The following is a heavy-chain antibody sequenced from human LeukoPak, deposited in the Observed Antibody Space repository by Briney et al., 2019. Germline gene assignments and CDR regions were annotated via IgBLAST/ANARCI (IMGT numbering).Heavy chain of an antibody. CDR3: AKALSGNYGPFDY. J-gene: IGHJ4*02. D-gene: IGHD1-26*01. CDR2: ISGSGSST. Sequence: GGSLRLSCAASGFTFSSYGMTWVRQAPGKGLEWVSAISGSGSSTYNADSVKGRFTISRDNSKNTLSLQMNSLRAEDTAVYYCAKALSGNYGPFDYWGQGTLVPVSS. CDR1: GFTFSSYG. V-gene: IGHV3-23*01.